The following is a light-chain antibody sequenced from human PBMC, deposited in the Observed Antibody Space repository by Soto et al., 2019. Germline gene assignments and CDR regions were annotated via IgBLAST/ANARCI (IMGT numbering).Light chain of an antibody. J-gene: IGKJ1*01. CDR3: QQYNSDSQT. CDR2: DAS. CDR1: QSISSW. V-gene: IGKV1-5*01. Sequence: DIQMTQSPSTLSASVGDRVTITCRASQSISSWLAWYQQKPGKAPKLLIYDASSLECGVPSRFSGSGSGTEFTLTISSLQPDDVATYYCQQYNSDSQTFGQGTKVEIK.